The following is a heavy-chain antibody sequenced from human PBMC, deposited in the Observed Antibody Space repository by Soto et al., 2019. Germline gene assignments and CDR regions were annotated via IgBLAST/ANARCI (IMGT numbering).Heavy chain of an antibody. CDR1: GFTFSSYA. J-gene: IGHJ3*02. CDR3: AKVLFQWLTVEDAFDI. Sequence: VQLLESGGGLVQPGGSLRLSCAASGFTFSSYAMSWVRQAPGKGLEWVSAISGSGGSTYYADSVKGRFTISRDNSKNTLYLQMNSLRAEDTAVYYCAKVLFQWLTVEDAFDIWGQGTMVTVSS. CDR2: ISGSGGST. V-gene: IGHV3-23*01. D-gene: IGHD6-19*01.